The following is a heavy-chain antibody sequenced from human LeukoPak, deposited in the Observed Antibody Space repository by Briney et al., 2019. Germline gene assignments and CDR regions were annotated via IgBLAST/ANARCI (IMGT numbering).Heavy chain of an antibody. V-gene: IGHV3-23*01. CDR1: GFIFSSYA. CDR3: AKEVAVVGTGAFDM. Sequence: GGSLRLSCAASGFIFSSYAMHWVRQAPGKGLEWVSAISGSGDGTFYADAVRGRFTISRDNSKNTLYLQMNSLRAEDSALYYCAKEVAVVGTGAFDMWGQGTMVTVSS. D-gene: IGHD6-13*01. J-gene: IGHJ3*02. CDR2: ISGSGDGT.